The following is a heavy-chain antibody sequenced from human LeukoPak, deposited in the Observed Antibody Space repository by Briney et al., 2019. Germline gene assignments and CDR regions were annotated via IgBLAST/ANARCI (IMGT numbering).Heavy chain of an antibody. J-gene: IGHJ4*02. CDR2: INHSGST. V-gene: IGHV4-34*01. CDR1: GGSFSGYY. D-gene: IGHD1-26*01. Sequence: PSETPSLTCAVYGGSFSGYYWSWIRQPPGKGLEWIGEINHSGSTNYNPSLKSRVTISVDTSKNQFSLKLSSVTAADTAVYYCARGHDGIVGATTNVGFDYWGQGTLVTVSS. CDR3: ARGHDGIVGATTNVGFDY.